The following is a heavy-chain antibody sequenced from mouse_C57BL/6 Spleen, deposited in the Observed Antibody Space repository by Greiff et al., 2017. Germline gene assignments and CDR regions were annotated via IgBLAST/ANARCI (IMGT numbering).Heavy chain of an antibody. Sequence: QVQLQQSGPELVKPGASVKLSCKASGYAFSSSWMNWVKQRPGKGLEWIGRIYPGDGDTNYNGKFKGKATLTADKSSSTAYMQLSSLTSEDSAVYCCANSYYVNPWFAYWGQGTLVTVSA. CDR1: GYAFSSSW. CDR2: IYPGDGDT. D-gene: IGHD2-12*01. J-gene: IGHJ3*01. V-gene: IGHV1-82*01. CDR3: ANSYYVNPWFAY.